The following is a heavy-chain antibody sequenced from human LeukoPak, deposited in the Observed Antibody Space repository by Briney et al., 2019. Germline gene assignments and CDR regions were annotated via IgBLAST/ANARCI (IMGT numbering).Heavy chain of an antibody. CDR3: ARVRTAMATGFSDY. V-gene: IGHV3-21*01. D-gene: IGHD5-18*01. Sequence: PGGSLRLSCAASGFTFSSYSMHWVRQAPGKGLEWVSSISSSSSYIYYADSVKGRFTISRDNAKNSLYLQMNSLRAEDTAVYYCARVRTAMATGFSDYWGQGTLVTVSS. CDR1: GFTFSSYS. J-gene: IGHJ4*02. CDR2: ISSSSSYI.